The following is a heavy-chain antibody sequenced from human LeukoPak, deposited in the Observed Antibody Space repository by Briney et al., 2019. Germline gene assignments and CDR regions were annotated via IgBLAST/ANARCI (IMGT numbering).Heavy chain of an antibody. Sequence: ASVKVSCKASGYTFINYNINWVRQATGQGLEWMGWVNPRSGNAGYLQKFQGRLTITRDTSIDTAYMDLSSLSSEDTAVYYCARDPPDPWGQGTLVTVSS. CDR1: GYTFINYN. CDR3: ARDPPDP. CDR2: VNPRSGNA. V-gene: IGHV1-8*03. J-gene: IGHJ5*02.